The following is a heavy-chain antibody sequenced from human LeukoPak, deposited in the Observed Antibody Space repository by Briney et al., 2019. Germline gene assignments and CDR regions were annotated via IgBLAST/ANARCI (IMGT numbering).Heavy chain of an antibody. Sequence: SVKVSCKASGGTFSSYAISWVRQAPGQGLEWMGGIIPIFGTANYAQKFQGRVTITADESTSTAYMELSSLRSEDTAVYYCAREPRHDILTGYYGGNAFDIWGQGTMVTVSS. J-gene: IGHJ3*02. CDR1: GGTFSSYA. CDR2: IIPIFGTA. D-gene: IGHD3-9*01. V-gene: IGHV1-69*01. CDR3: AREPRHDILTGYYGGNAFDI.